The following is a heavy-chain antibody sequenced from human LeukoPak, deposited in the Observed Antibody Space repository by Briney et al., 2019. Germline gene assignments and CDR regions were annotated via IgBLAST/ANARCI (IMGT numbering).Heavy chain of an antibody. CDR1: GYTFTSYY. V-gene: IGHV1-46*01. Sequence: ASVKVSCKASGYTFTSYYMTWVRQAPGQGLEWMGIINPSGGSTSYAQKFQGRVTMTRETSTSTVYMELSSVSTEDTAVYYCARERMGYCSGGSCYERDNWFDPWGQGTLVTVSS. CDR3: ARERMGYCSGGSCYERDNWFDP. CDR2: INPSGGST. J-gene: IGHJ5*01. D-gene: IGHD2-15*01.